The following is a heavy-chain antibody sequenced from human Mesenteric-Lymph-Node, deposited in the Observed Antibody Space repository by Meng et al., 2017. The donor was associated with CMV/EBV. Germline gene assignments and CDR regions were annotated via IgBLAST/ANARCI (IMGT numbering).Heavy chain of an antibody. V-gene: IGHV1-18*01. CDR1: GYTFTSYG. D-gene: IGHD2-2*01. CDR3: ARVPSTRRWVFDY. CDR2: ISAYNGNT. Sequence: ASVKVSCKASGYTFTSYGISCVRQAPGQGLEWMGWISAYNGNTNYAQKLQGRVTMTRDTSTSTVYMELSSLRSEDTAVYDCARVPSTRRWVFDYWGQGTLVTVSS. J-gene: IGHJ4*02.